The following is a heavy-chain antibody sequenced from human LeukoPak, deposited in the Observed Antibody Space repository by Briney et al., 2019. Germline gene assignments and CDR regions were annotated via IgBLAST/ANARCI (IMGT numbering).Heavy chain of an antibody. CDR2: IKQDGSEK. J-gene: IGHJ4*02. V-gene: IGHV3-7*01. CDR3: AREGGSGWYGGNYFDY. CDR1: GFTFSSYW. D-gene: IGHD6-19*01. Sequence: GGSLRLSCAASGFTFSSYWMSWVRQAPGKGLEWVANIKQDGSEKYYVDSVKGRFTISRDNAKNSLYLQMNSLRAEDTAVYYCAREGGSGWYGGNYFDYWGQGTLVTVSA.